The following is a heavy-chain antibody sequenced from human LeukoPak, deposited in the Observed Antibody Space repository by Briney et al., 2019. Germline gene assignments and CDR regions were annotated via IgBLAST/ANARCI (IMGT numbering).Heavy chain of an antibody. CDR3: ARTFSGSYSDFDY. CDR1: GGSISSYY. CDR2: IYNSGST. Sequence: SETLSLTCTVSGGSISSYYWSWIRQPAGKGLEWIGRIYNSGSTNCNPSLKSRVTMSVDTSKNQFSLKVSSVTAADTAVYYCARTFSGSYSDFDYWGQGTLVTVSS. J-gene: IGHJ4*02. V-gene: IGHV4-4*07. D-gene: IGHD1-26*01.